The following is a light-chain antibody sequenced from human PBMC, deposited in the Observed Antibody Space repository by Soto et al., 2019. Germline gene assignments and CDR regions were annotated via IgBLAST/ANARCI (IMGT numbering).Light chain of an antibody. Sequence: EIVLTQYPGTLSLSPGERATLSCRASQSVSSSYLAWYQQKPGQAPRLLIYGASSRATGIPDRFSGSGSGTDFTLTISRLEPEDSAVYYCQQYGSSPLTFGGGTKVEIK. CDR3: QQYGSSPLT. CDR1: QSVSSSY. V-gene: IGKV3-20*01. J-gene: IGKJ4*01. CDR2: GAS.